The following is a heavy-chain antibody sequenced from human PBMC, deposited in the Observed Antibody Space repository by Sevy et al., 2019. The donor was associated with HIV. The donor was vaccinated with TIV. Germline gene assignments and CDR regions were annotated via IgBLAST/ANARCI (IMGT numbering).Heavy chain of an antibody. J-gene: IGHJ3*02. Sequence: ASVKVSCKVSGYSVSDLSIHWVRQAPGKGLEWMGGYDPEDGETIYAQKFQGRVTMTEDTSTDTAYMELSSLRSEDTAVYYCATSPDYYDSSRDAFDIWGQRTMVTVS. CDR1: GYSVSDLS. V-gene: IGHV1-24*01. CDR3: ATSPDYYDSSRDAFDI. CDR2: YDPEDGET. D-gene: IGHD3-22*01.